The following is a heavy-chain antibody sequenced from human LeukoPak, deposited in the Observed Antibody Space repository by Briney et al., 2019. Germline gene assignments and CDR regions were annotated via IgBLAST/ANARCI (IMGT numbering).Heavy chain of an antibody. V-gene: IGHV4-39*07. Sequence: SETLSLTCTVSGGSISSSSYYWGWIRQPPGKGLEWIGSIYYSGSTYYNPSLKSRVTISVDTSKNQFSLKLSSVTAADTAVYYCARLELPAGWFDPWGQGTLVTVSS. D-gene: IGHD1-7*01. CDR1: GGSISSSSYY. CDR2: IYYSGST. CDR3: ARLELPAGWFDP. J-gene: IGHJ5*02.